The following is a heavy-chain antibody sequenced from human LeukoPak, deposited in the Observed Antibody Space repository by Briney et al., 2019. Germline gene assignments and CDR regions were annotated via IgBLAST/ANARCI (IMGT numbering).Heavy chain of an antibody. Sequence: ASVKVSCKASGYSFTSYYMHWVRQAPGQGHEWLGIINPSGGSTSYAPKFQGRVTMTRDTSTSTVYMELSSLRSEDPDLYYCAKDNKGEIGDYELDYWGQGPLVTVSS. J-gene: IGHJ4*02. CDR1: GYSFTSYY. CDR2: INPSGGST. D-gene: IGHD4-17*01. CDR3: AKDNKGEIGDYELDY. V-gene: IGHV1-46*01.